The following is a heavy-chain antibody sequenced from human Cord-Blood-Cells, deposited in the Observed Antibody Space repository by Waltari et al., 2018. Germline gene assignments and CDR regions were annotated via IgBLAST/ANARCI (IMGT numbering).Heavy chain of an antibody. CDR1: GYTFPSYD. V-gene: IGHV1-8*01. CDR2: MNPNSGNT. J-gene: IGHJ4*02. CDR3: ARGGIAAAGVLFDY. Sequence: QLQRVQSGAEVKKPGASVKVSCKASGYTFPSYDINWVRQATGQGLEWMGWMNPNSGNTGYAQKFQGRVTMTRNTSISTAYMELSSLRSEDTAVYYCARGGIAAAGVLFDYWGQGTLVTVSS. D-gene: IGHD6-13*01.